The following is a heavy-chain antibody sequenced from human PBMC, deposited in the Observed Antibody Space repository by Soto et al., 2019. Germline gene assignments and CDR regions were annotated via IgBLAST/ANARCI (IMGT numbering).Heavy chain of an antibody. V-gene: IGHV2-5*01. J-gene: IGHJ3*02. D-gene: IGHD6-6*01. CDR3: ARGLATLPVFAFDI. CDR1: GFSLSTSGVG. CDR2: IYWSGDE. Sequence: ESRPRLVNPTQTLTLTCSFSGFSLSTSGVGVGWIRQSPGKALEWLALIYWSGDEHYRPSLKSRLSIIKDTSKNHVVLIMTDMDPVDTATYYCARGLATLPVFAFDIWGQGTMVTVSS.